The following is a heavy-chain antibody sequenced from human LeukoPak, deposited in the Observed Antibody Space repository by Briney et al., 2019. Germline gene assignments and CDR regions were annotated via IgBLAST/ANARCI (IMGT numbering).Heavy chain of an antibody. CDR3: AMFHYGPDGFDI. D-gene: IGHD3-10*01. CDR2: ISGSGGNT. V-gene: IGHV3-23*01. Sequence: GGSLRLSCAASGFTFTSYAMSWVRQAPGKGLEWVSGISGSGGNTYSADSVKGRFTISRDNSKNTLYLQMNSLRAEDTAVYYCAMFHYGPDGFDIRGQGTMVTVSS. J-gene: IGHJ3*02. CDR1: GFTFTSYA.